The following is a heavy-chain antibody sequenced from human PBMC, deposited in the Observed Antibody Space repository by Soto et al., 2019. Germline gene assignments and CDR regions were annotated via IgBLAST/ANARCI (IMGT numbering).Heavy chain of an antibody. CDR2: VNYSGSS. CDR1: GGSITDSRNFY. CDR3: ARVPDY. D-gene: IGHD2-2*01. V-gene: IGHV4-39*07. J-gene: IGHJ4*02. Sequence: SETLSLTCSVSGGSITDSRNFYGAWIRQPPGKGLEWIGAVNYSGSSFYNPSLKRRTTISVDSSKNQFSLKLSSVTAADTAVYYCARVPDYWGQGILVTVSS.